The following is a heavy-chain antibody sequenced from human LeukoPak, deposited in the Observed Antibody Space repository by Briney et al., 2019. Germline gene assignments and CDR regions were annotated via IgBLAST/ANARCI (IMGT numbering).Heavy chain of an antibody. CDR3: ASSLASARAAGYYFDY. D-gene: IGHD6-6*01. CDR2: IYSSGST. CDR1: GFTVSSKH. J-gene: IGHJ4*02. V-gene: IGHV3-66*01. Sequence: GGPLRLSCAASGFTVSSKHMSWVRQAPGKGLEWISIIYSSGSTFYADSVKGRFTISRDKSKNTLYLQMNSLRAEDTAVYYCASSLASARAAGYYFDYWGQGTLVTVSS.